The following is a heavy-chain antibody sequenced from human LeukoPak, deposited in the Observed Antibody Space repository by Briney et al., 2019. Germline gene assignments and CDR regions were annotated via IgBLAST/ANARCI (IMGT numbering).Heavy chain of an antibody. CDR1: GFTFSSYA. Sequence: GGSLRLSCAASGFTFSSYAMSWVRQAPGKGLEWVSAISGSGGSTYYADSVKGRFTISRDNSKNTLYMQMNSMRAEDTAVYYCAKAILSGYYGYYYYYMDVWGKGTTVTVSS. D-gene: IGHD3-3*01. V-gene: IGHV3-23*01. J-gene: IGHJ6*03. CDR2: ISGSGGST. CDR3: AKAILSGYYGYYYYYMDV.